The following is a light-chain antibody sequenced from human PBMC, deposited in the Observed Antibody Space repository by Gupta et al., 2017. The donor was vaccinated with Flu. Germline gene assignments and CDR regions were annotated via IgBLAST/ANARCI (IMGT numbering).Light chain of an antibody. V-gene: IGLV3-1*01. Sequence: PGQTASITCSGDEWGDKYVCWYQQKPGQSPVLVIYQDTKRPSGIPERFSGSNSGNTATLTISGTQAMDEADYSCQAWDGSSSFVFGTGTKVTVL. CDR1: EWGDKY. J-gene: IGLJ1*01. CDR3: QAWDGSSSFV. CDR2: QDT.